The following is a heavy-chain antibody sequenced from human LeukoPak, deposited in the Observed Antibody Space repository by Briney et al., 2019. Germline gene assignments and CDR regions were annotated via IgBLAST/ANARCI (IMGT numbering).Heavy chain of an antibody. CDR2: INHSGST. Sequence: SETLSLTCAVYGGSFSGYYWSWIRQPPGKGLEWIGEINHSGSTNCNPPLKSRVTISVDTSKNQFSLKLSSVTAAVTAVYYCARRGQQGYSYWGQGTLVTVSS. J-gene: IGHJ4*02. CDR3: ARRGQQGYSY. D-gene: IGHD5-18*01. V-gene: IGHV4-34*01. CDR1: GGSFSGYY.